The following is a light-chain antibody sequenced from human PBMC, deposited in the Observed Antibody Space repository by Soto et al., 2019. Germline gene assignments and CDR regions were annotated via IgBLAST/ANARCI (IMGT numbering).Light chain of an antibody. CDR3: GTWDSSLSAGQVV. CDR1: SSNIGNNY. Sequence: QAVVTQPPSVSAAPGQKVTISCSGSSSNIGNNYVSWYQQLPGTAPKLLIYDNNKRPSGIPDRFSGSKSGTSATLGITGLQTGDEDDYYCGTWDSSLSAGQVVFGGGTKLTVL. CDR2: DNN. J-gene: IGLJ2*01. V-gene: IGLV1-51*01.